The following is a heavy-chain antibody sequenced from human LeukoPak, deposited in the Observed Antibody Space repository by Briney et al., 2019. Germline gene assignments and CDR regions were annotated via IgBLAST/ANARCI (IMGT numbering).Heavy chain of an antibody. D-gene: IGHD4-17*01. CDR2: MKQDGSEK. J-gene: IGHJ4*02. CDR1: GFTFSSYW. V-gene: IGHV3-7*01. Sequence: GGSLRLSCAASGFTFSSYWMSWVRQAPGKGLEWVANMKQDGSEKYYVDSVKGRFTISRDNAKNSLYLQMNSLRAEDTAVYYCASTYGDRYYFDYWGQGTLVTVSS. CDR3: ASTYGDRYYFDY.